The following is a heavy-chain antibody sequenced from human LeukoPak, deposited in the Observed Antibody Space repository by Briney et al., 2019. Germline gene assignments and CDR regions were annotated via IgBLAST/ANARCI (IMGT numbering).Heavy chain of an antibody. J-gene: IGHJ4*02. CDR3: TKGGTTLFDY. Sequence: GGSLRLSCAASGFTFSNYWLHWVRHAPGKGLVWVSGINNDGSRSSYADSVKGRFTISRDSAKNTVFLQMNTLSPEDTAVYYCTKGGTTLFDYWGRGALVTVSS. CDR2: INNDGSRS. V-gene: IGHV3-74*01. D-gene: IGHD1-1*01. CDR1: GFTFSNYW.